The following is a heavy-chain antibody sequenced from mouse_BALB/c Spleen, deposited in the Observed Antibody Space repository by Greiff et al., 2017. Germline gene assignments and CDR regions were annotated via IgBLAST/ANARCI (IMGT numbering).Heavy chain of an antibody. Sequence: QLVESGPELEKPGASVKISCKASGYSFTGYNMNWVKQSNGKSLEWIGNIDPYNGGTSYNQKFKGKATLTVDKSSSTAYMQLKSLTPEDSAVYYCARSDYGSSYGFAYWGQGTLVTVSA. D-gene: IGHD1-1*01. CDR2: IDPYNGGT. V-gene: IGHV1S135*01. J-gene: IGHJ3*01. CDR1: GYSFTGYN. CDR3: ARSDYGSSYGFAY.